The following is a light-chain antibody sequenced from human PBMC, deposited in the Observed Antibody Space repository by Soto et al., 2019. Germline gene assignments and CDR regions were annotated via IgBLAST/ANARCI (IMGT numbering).Light chain of an antibody. CDR3: ISYTGKSASYV. CDR2: EVT. Sequence: QSVLAQPASVSGSPGQSITISCTGTSSDVGGYNYVAWYQQHPGKAPKLIIYEVTNRPSGVSYRFSAPKSGNTASLTISGLQSEDEADYYCISYTGKSASYVFGTGTRSPS. V-gene: IGLV2-14*01. J-gene: IGLJ1*01. CDR1: SSDVGGYNY.